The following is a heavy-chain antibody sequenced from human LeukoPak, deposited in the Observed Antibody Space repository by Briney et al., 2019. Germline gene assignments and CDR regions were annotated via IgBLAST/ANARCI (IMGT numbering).Heavy chain of an antibody. CDR3: ARDREYYDILTGEPRTACMDV. D-gene: IGHD3-9*01. CDR2: IIPILGIA. V-gene: IGHV1-69*04. Sequence: ASVKVSCKASGGTFSSYAIIWVRQAPGQGLEWMGRIIPILGIANYAQKFQGRVTITADKSTSTAYMELSSLRSEDTAVYYCARDREYYDILTGEPRTACMDVWGQGTTVTVSS. J-gene: IGHJ6*02. CDR1: GGTFSSYA.